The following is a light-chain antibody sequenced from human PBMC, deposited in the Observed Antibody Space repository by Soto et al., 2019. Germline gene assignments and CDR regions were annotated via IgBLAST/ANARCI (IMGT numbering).Light chain of an antibody. CDR3: SSYTSSSTPYV. J-gene: IGLJ1*01. CDR1: SSDVGGYKY. V-gene: IGLV2-14*01. CDR2: EVS. Sequence: QSVLTQPASVSGCPGQSITISCTGTSSDVGGYKYVSWYQQHPGKAPKLMIYEVSNRPSGVSNRFSGSKSGNTASLTISGLQAEDEADYYCSSYTSSSTPYVFGTGTKVTVL.